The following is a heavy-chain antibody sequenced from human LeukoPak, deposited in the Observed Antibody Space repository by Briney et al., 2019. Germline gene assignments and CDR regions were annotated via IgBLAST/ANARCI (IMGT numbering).Heavy chain of an antibody. V-gene: IGHV4-59*01. CDR1: GGSISSYY. Sequence: PSETLSLTCTVSGGSISSYYWSWIRQPPGKGLEWIGYIYYSGSTNYNPSLKSRVTISVDTSKNQFSLKLSSVTTADTAVYYCARGRDSYGFRPWGQGTLVTVSS. CDR3: ARGRDSYGFRP. CDR2: IYYSGST. J-gene: IGHJ4*02. D-gene: IGHD5-18*01.